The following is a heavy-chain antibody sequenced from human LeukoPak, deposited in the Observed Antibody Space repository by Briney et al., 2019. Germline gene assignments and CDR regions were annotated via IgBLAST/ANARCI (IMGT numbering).Heavy chain of an antibody. CDR2: INSDGSST. Sequence: GGSLKLSCAASGFTFSSYWMHWVRQAPGKGLVWVSRINSDGSSTNYADSVKGRFTISRDNAKNTLYLQMNSLRAEDTAVYYCARGDIVVVPAAIVDYWGQGTLVTVSS. CDR1: GFTFSSYW. CDR3: ARGDIVVVPAAIVDY. D-gene: IGHD2-2*02. V-gene: IGHV3-74*01. J-gene: IGHJ4*02.